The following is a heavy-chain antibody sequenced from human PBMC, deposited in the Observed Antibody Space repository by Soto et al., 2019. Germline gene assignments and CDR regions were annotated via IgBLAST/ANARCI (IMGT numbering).Heavy chain of an antibody. V-gene: IGHV5-51*01. CDR3: ARRMALGCSAYNFDY. D-gene: IGHD5-12*01. Sequence: PGESLKISCKGSGYSFTNYWIAWVRQMPGNGLEWMGIIYPGDSDARYSPSFQGQVTISVDRSISAAYLQWNSLKASDTAMYYCARRMALGCSAYNFDYWGQGTQVTVSS. CDR2: IYPGDSDA. CDR1: GYSFTNYW. J-gene: IGHJ4*02.